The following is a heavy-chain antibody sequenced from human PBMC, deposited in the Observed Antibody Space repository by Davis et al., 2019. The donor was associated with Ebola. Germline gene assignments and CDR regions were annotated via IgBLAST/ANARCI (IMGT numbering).Heavy chain of an antibody. J-gene: IGHJ4*02. CDR2: IYHSGTT. CDR1: GVSIDSNW. V-gene: IGHV4-4*02. CDR3: ARNDDLKGRVLDY. Sequence: PSETLSLTCTVSGVSIDSNWWSWVRQPPGKGLEWIGDIYHSGTTNYSPSLRSRVTVSVDKSKNQFSLTLNSVTAADTAVYYCARNDDLKGRVLDYWGQGTLVTVSS. D-gene: IGHD3/OR15-3a*01.